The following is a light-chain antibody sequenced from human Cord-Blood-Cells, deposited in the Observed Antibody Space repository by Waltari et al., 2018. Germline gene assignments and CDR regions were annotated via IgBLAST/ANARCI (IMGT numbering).Light chain of an antibody. Sequence: NFMLTQPHSVSESPGKTVTISCTGSSGSIASNYVQWYQQRPGSAPTTVIYEYNQRPSGFPDRVSGSIDSSSNSASLTISGLKTEDEADYYCQSYDSSNWVFGGGTKLTVL. J-gene: IGLJ3*02. CDR2: EYN. CDR3: QSYDSSNWV. V-gene: IGLV6-57*02. CDR1: SGSIASNY.